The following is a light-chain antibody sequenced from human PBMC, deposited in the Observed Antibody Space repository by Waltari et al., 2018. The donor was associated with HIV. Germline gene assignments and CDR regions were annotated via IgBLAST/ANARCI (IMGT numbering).Light chain of an antibody. V-gene: IGKV3-11*01. J-gene: IGKJ4*01. Sequence: EIVLTQSPATLSLSPGEKATISCRSSQTLRSYLAWYQQKPGQPPRLLIYDASNRATGVPARFSGSGSGTDFTLTISSLEPEDFAVYYCQQRGNWPPAATFGGGTRVEIK. CDR2: DAS. CDR3: QQRGNWPPAAT. CDR1: QTLRSY.